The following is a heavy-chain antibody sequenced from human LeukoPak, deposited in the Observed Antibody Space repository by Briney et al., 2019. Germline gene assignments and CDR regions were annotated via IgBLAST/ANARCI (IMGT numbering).Heavy chain of an antibody. CDR2: ISGGST. V-gene: IGHV3-38-3*01. D-gene: IGHD3-22*01. CDR1: GFTVSSNE. Sequence: PGGSLRLSCAASGFTVSSNEMSWVRQAPGKGLEWVSSISGGSTYYADSRKGRFTISRDNSKNTLYLQMNSLRAEDTAVYYCAKDIYDSSGYYSNDAFDIWGQGTMVTVSS. CDR3: AKDIYDSSGYYSNDAFDI. J-gene: IGHJ3*02.